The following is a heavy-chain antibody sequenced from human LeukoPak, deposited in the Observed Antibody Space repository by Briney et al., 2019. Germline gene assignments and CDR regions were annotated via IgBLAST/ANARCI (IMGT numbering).Heavy chain of an antibody. V-gene: IGHV1-8*01. D-gene: IGHD5-18*01. CDR2: MNPNSGNT. Sequence: ASVKVSCKASGYTFTSYDINWVRQATGQGLEWMGWMNPNSGNTGYAQKFQGRVTMTRNTSISTAYMELSSLRSEDTAVYYCARESSVYSYGYVNWFDPWGQGTLVTVSS. J-gene: IGHJ5*02. CDR1: GYTFTSYD. CDR3: ARESSVYSYGYVNWFDP.